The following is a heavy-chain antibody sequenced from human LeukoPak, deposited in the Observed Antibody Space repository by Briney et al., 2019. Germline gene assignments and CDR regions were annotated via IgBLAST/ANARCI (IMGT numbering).Heavy chain of an antibody. J-gene: IGHJ6*03. V-gene: IGHV3-9*01. CDR1: GFTFDDYG. CDR2: ISWNSGTI. CDR3: AKDAGGYYYYYMGV. Sequence: GGSLRLSCAASGFTFDDYGMSWVRQAPGKGLEWVSGISWNSGTIGYADSVKGRFTISRDNAKNSLYLQMNSLRAEDTALYYCAKDAGGYYYYYMGVWGKGTTVTISS.